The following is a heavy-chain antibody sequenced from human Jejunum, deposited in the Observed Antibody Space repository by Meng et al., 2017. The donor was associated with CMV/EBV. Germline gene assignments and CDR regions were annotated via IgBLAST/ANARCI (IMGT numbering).Heavy chain of an antibody. CDR3: ARRLPRWGIDV. V-gene: IGHV4-39*07. CDR1: GGSISTSGYN. D-gene: IGHD4-23*01. J-gene: IGHJ6*02. CDR2: MHYSGPT. Sequence: VSGGSISTSGYNGGWNRQPPGKGLEWIGSMHYSGPTYYNPSLKSRGTISVDTSNNQFSLNLNSVTAADTAVYYCARRLPRWGIDVWGQGTTVTVSS.